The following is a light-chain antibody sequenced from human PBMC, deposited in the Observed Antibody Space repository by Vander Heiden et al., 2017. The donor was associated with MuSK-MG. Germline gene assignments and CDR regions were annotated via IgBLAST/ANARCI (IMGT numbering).Light chain of an antibody. CDR2: GVS. CDR3: RQHNDYPLT. J-gene: IGKJ3*01. Sequence: DIQLTQSPSFLSASVGDRVTITCLASQGINSHLVWYQQKPGKAPKLLIYGVSTLQSGVPSRFSGSGSGTEFTLTISSLQPEDFATYYCRQHNDYPLTFGPGTRVDIK. V-gene: IGKV1-9*01. CDR1: QGINSH.